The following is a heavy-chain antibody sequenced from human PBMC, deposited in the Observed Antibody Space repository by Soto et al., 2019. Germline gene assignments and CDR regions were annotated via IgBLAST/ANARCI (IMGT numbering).Heavy chain of an antibody. V-gene: IGHV3-74*01. D-gene: IGHD6-6*01. CDR3: ARDRQGPQYYLDY. J-gene: IGHJ4*02. Sequence: GGSLRLSCAASGFTFSSDWMHWVRQAPGKGLVWVSRINTDGSGTTYADSVKGRFTISRDNAKNMVYLQMNSLRAEDTAVYYCARDRQGPQYYLDYWGLGNMVTVSS. CDR2: INTDGSGT. CDR1: GFTFSSDW.